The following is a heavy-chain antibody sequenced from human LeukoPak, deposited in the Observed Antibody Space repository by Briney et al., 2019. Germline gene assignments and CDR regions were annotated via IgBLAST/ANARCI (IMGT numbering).Heavy chain of an antibody. V-gene: IGHV4-39*01. CDR3: ARRQQLVRDAFDI. CDR2: IYYSGST. J-gene: IGHJ3*02. CDR1: GGSISSSSYY. D-gene: IGHD6-13*01. Sequence: SETLSLTCTVSGGSISSSSYYWGWIRQPPGKGLEWIGSIYYSGSTYYNPSLKSRVTISVDTSKNQFSLKLSSVTAADTAVYYCARRQQLVRDAFDIWGQGTMVTVSS.